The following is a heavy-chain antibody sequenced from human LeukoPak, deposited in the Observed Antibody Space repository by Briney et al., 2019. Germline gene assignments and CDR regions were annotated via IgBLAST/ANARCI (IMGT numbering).Heavy chain of an antibody. D-gene: IGHD1-26*01. CDR3: ARGVGAADY. CDR1: GFSFSSYS. Sequence: GGSLRLSCAASGFSFSSYSMSWVRQAPGKGLEWVSGISGSGVSAYYADSVKGRFTISRDNSKNTLYLQMNSLRAEDTAVYYCARGVGAADYWGQGTLVTVSS. J-gene: IGHJ4*02. V-gene: IGHV3-23*01. CDR2: ISGSGVSA.